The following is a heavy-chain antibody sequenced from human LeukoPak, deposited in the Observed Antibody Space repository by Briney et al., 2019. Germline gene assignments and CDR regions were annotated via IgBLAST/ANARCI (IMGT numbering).Heavy chain of an antibody. J-gene: IGHJ4*02. D-gene: IGHD3-3*01. Sequence: GGSLRLSCAASGLTFSSYSMNWVRQAPGKGLEWVSSISSSSSYIYYADSVKGRFTISRDNAKNSLYLQMNSLRAEDTAVYYCARDGGVTYYDFWSGYWPLDYWGQGTLVTVSS. CDR2: ISSSSSYI. V-gene: IGHV3-21*01. CDR3: ARDGGVTYYDFWSGYWPLDY. CDR1: GLTFSSYS.